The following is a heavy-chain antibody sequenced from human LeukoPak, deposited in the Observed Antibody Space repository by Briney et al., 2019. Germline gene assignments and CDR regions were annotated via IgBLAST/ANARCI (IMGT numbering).Heavy chain of an antibody. D-gene: IGHD5-24*01. CDR1: GFTFSSYW. CDR2: IKQDGSEK. J-gene: IGHJ4*02. CDR3: AADGYSSPFDY. V-gene: IGHV3-7*01. Sequence: PGGSLRLSCAASGFTFSSYWMSWVRQAPGKGLEWVANIKQDGSEKYYVDSVRGRFTISRDNAKNSLYLQMNSLRAEDTAVYYCAADGYSSPFDYWGQGTLVTVSS.